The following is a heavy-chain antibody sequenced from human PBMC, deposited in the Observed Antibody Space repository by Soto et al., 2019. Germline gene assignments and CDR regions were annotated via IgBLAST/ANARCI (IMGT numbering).Heavy chain of an antibody. CDR1: GDIVSSNSAA. Sequence: TQTLSLTGAISGDIVSSNSAAWSWIRQSPSRGLEWLGRTYYRSKWYNDYAVSVKSRITINPDTSKNQFSLQLNSVTPEDTAVYFCARSVPTVGALDVWGQGTTVTVSS. D-gene: IGHD2-2*01. CDR2: TYYRSKWYN. J-gene: IGHJ6*02. CDR3: ARSVPTVGALDV. V-gene: IGHV6-1*01.